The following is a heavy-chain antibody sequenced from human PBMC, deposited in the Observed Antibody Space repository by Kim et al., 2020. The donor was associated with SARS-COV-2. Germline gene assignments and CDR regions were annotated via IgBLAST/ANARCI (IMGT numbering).Heavy chain of an antibody. D-gene: IGHD1-26*01. CDR1: GFTFDDYA. Sequence: GGSLRLSCAASGFTFDDYAMHWVRQAPGKGLEWVSGISWNSGSIGYADSVKGRFTISRDNAKNSLYLQMNSLRAEDTALYYCAKDNGKIVGAITGYFDYWGQGTLVTVSS. CDR2: ISWNSGSI. CDR3: AKDNGKIVGAITGYFDY. J-gene: IGHJ4*02. V-gene: IGHV3-9*01.